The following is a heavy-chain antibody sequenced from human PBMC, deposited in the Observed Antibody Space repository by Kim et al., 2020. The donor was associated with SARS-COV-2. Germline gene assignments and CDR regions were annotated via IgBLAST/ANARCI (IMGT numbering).Heavy chain of an antibody. V-gene: IGHV7-4-1*02. J-gene: IGHJ4*02. Sequence: ASVKVSCKASGYTFTNYAICWLRQAPGQGPEWMGWIDTNTGNPTYVQGFRGRFVFSVDTSVSTAYLEISSLNIEDTAVYYCARDIYVSQSYPLNYWGQGTLVTVSS. CDR1: GYTFTNYA. CDR2: IDTNTGNP. CDR3: ARDIYVSQSYPLNY. D-gene: IGHD3-10*01.